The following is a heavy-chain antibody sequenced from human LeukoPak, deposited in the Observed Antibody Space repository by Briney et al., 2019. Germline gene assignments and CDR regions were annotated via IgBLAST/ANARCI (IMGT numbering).Heavy chain of an antibody. CDR2: IYSGGST. CDR1: GFTVSSNY. D-gene: IGHD3-22*01. J-gene: IGHJ6*02. Sequence: GGSLRLSCAASGFTVSSNYMSWVRQAPGKGLEWVSVIYSGGSTYYAASVKGRFTISRDNSKNTLYLQMNSLRAEDTAVYYCARAPGDYDSSGYYYSRYYYYGMDVWGQGTTVTVSS. CDR3: ARAPGDYDSSGYYYSRYYYYGMDV. V-gene: IGHV3-53*01.